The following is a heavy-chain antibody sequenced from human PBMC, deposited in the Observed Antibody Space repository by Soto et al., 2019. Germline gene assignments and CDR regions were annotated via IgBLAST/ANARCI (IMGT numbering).Heavy chain of an antibody. V-gene: IGHV3-23*01. D-gene: IGHD3-22*01. CDR3: ATKTITTPAGPFDM. CDR2: ITDSGGAT. J-gene: IGHJ3*02. CDR1: GFTFSTYS. Sequence: GGSLRLSCAASGFTFSTYSMSWVRQAPAKGLEWVSAITDSGGATYYADSVKGRFTMSRDNSKNTLYLQMNSLRAEDTAVYYCATKTITTPAGPFDMWGQGTMVTVSS.